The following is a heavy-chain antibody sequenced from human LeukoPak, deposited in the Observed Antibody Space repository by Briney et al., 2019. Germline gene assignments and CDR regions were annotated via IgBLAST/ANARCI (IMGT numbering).Heavy chain of an antibody. D-gene: IGHD3-22*01. CDR1: GGTFSSYT. V-gene: IGHV1-8*02. J-gene: IGHJ4*02. CDR3: ARSASRYYYYFDY. CDR2: MNPNTGNT. Sequence: ASVKVSCKASGGTFSSYTINWVRQATGQGLEWMGWMNPNTGNTGYAQKFQGRVTMTRNTSISTVYMELNCLRSEDTAVYYCARSASRYYYYFDYWGQGTLVTVSS.